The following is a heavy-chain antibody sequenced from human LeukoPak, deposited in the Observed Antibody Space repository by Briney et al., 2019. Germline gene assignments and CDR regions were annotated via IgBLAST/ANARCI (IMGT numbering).Heavy chain of an antibody. CDR2: ISGSGGST. CDR3: AKATYYDFWSGPLGAFDI. J-gene: IGHJ3*02. CDR1: GFTFSSYA. D-gene: IGHD3-3*01. V-gene: IGHV3-23*01. Sequence: GGSLRLSCAASGFTFSSYAMRWVRQAPGKGLEWVSAISGSGGSTYYADSVKGRFTISRDNSKNTLYLQMNSLRAEDTAVYYCAKATYYDFWSGPLGAFDIWGQGTMVTASS.